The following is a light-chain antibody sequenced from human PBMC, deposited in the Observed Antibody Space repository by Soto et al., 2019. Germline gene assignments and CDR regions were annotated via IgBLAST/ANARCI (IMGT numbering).Light chain of an antibody. J-gene: IGLJ1*01. V-gene: IGLV2-23*01. CDR1: SSDVGTFNL. CDR3: CSYAGTRTSWV. Sequence: QSALTQPASVSVFLGQSITSSCTGSSSDVGTFNLVSWFQQHPGKAPKLLIFEGTKRPSGVSDRFSGSKSGNTASLTISGLQAEDEADYHCCSYAGTRTSWVFGTGTKVTVL. CDR2: EGT.